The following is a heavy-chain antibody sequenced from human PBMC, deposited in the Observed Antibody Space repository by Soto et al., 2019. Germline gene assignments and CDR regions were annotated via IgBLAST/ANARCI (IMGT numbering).Heavy chain of an antibody. Sequence: PGGSLRLSCAASGFIFSSYSMVWVRQAPGKGLEWVSYISRHSGSIYYADSVKGRFTISRDNAQNSLYLQMNSLTSEDTAVYFFARDPSADRFVKYSQYWGQGTLVTVSS. V-gene: IGHV3-21*01. CDR3: ARDPSADRFVKYSQY. J-gene: IGHJ1*01. CDR1: GFIFSSYS. D-gene: IGHD6-19*01. CDR2: ISRHSGSI.